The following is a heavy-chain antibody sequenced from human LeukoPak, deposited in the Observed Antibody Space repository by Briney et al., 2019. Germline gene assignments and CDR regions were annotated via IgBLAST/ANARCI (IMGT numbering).Heavy chain of an antibody. CDR2: ISGSDDST. CDR3: ARDAIVGATFDY. J-gene: IGHJ4*02. D-gene: IGHD1-26*01. Sequence: GGSLRLSCAASGFTFSSYVMSWVRQAPGKGLEWVSAISGSDDSTYYADSVKGRFTISRDNSKNTLYLEMNSLRAEDTAVYYCARDAIVGATFDYWGQGTLVTVSS. CDR1: GFTFSSYV. V-gene: IGHV3-23*01.